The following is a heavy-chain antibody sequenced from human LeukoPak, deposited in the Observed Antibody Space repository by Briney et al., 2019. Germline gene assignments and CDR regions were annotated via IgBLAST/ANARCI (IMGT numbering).Heavy chain of an antibody. V-gene: IGHV3-15*01. D-gene: IGHD3-10*01. J-gene: IGHJ6*04. CDR3: ARGNYYGSGSYSNYYYYGMDV. CDR1: GFTFSNAW. CDR2: IKSKTDGGTT. Sequence: GGSLRLSCAASGFTFSNAWMSWVRQAPGKGLEWVGRIKSKTDGGTTDYAAPVKGRFTISRDDSKNTLYLQMNSLKTEDTAVYYCARGNYYGSGSYSNYYYYGMDVWGKGTTVTVSS.